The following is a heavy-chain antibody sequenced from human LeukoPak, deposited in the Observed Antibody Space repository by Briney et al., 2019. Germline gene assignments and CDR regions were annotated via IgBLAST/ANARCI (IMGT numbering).Heavy chain of an antibody. CDR3: AKSGLNRFDY. D-gene: IGHD2-15*01. CDR1: GFTFDDYG. J-gene: IGHJ4*02. CDR2: INWNGGST. V-gene: IGHV3-20*04. Sequence: PAGGSLRLSCAASGFTFDDYGMSWVRQAPGKGLEWVSGINWNGGSTGYADSVKGRFTIFRDNAKNSLYLQMNSLRAEDTAVYYCAKSGLNRFDYWGQGTLVTVSS.